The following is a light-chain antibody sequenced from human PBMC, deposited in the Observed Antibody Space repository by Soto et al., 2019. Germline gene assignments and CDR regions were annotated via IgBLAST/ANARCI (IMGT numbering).Light chain of an antibody. CDR2: DAS. V-gene: IGKV1-5*01. CDR1: QSIISW. CDR3: QQLFDSPIT. J-gene: IGKJ5*01. Sequence: DILMTQSPSTLSAFVGDRVTITCRASQSIISWLAWYQQKPGKAPKLLIYDASNLESGVPSRFSGSGSGTEFTLTISSLQPDDFATYYCQQLFDSPITFGQGTRLEIK.